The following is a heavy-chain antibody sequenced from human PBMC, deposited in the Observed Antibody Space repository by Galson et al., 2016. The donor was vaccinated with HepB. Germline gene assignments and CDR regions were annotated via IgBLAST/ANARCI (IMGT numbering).Heavy chain of an antibody. CDR1: GFTFSSYA. V-gene: IGHV3-23*01. Sequence: SLRLSCAASGFTFSSYAISWVRQAPGKGLEWVSAISGSGGSTYYADSVKGRFTISRDNSKNTLYLQMNSLRADDTALYYCAKDRDHFGDYVFDYWGQGTLVTVSS. J-gene: IGHJ4*02. D-gene: IGHD4-17*01. CDR3: AKDRDHFGDYVFDY. CDR2: ISGSGGST.